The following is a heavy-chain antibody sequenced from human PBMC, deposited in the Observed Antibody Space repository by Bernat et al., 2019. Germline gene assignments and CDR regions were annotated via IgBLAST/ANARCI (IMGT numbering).Heavy chain of an antibody. CDR2: ISYDGSNK. D-gene: IGHD4-17*01. CDR3: TRDLPGDGDFGMDY. J-gene: IGHJ4*02. V-gene: IGHV3-30*01. CDR1: GFIFSCCS. Sequence: QVQLVESGGGVVQPGRSLRLSCAASGFIFSCCSIHWVRQAPGKGLEWVAVISYDGSNKYYADSGKGRFTISRDNSKNTLYLQMNSLRVEDTAVYYCTRDLPGDGDFGMDYWGQGTLVTVSS.